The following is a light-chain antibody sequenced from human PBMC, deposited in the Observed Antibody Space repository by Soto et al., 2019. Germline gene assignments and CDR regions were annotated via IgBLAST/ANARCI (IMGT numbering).Light chain of an antibody. Sequence: DIQMIQSPSTLSASVVDRVTITCRASQSISSWLAWYQQKPGKAPKLLIYDASSLESGVPSKFSGSGSGTEFTLTISSLQPDDFATYYCQQYNSYPWTFGKGTKVEIK. CDR1: QSISSW. CDR3: QQYNSYPWT. J-gene: IGKJ1*01. V-gene: IGKV1-5*01. CDR2: DAS.